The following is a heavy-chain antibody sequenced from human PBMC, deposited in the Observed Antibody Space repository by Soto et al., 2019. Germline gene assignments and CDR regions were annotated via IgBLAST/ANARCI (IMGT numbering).Heavy chain of an antibody. CDR2: ISAYNGNP. J-gene: IGHJ5*02. CDR3: ARDSSSWYSTLNNWFDP. CDR1: GYTFTSYG. V-gene: IGHV1-18*01. Sequence: GASVKVSCKASGYTFTSYGISWVRQAPGQGLEWMGWISAYNGNPNYAQKLRGRVTMTTDTSTSTAYMELRSLRSDDTAVYYCARDSSSWYSTLNNWFDPWGQGTLVTVSS. D-gene: IGHD6-13*01.